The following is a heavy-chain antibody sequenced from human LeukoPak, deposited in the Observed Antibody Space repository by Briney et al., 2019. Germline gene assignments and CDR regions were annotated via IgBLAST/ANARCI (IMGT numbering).Heavy chain of an antibody. D-gene: IGHD3/OR15-3a*01. CDR1: GYTLTELS. J-gene: IGHJ5*02. CDR2: FDPEDGGT. V-gene: IGHV1-24*01. CDR3: ARDRGTWFDP. Sequence: ASVKVSCKVSGYTLTELSMHWVRQAPGKGLEWMGGFDPEDGGTIYAQKFQGRVTMTRDTSTSTVYIELSSLRSEDTAVYYCARDRGTWFDPWGQGALVTVSS.